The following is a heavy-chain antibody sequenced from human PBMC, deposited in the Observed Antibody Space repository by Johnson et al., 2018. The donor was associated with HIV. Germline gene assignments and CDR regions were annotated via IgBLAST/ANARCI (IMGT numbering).Heavy chain of an antibody. Sequence: QVQLVESGGGLVKPGGSLRLSCAASGFTFSDYYMSWIRQAPGKGLEWISDINTSGTTVHYSDSVKGRFAISRDNAKNSLYLQMSSLRAEDTAVYFCAKGPNGQLDDAFHIWGQGTMVTVSS. CDR3: AKGPNGQLDDAFHI. CDR2: INTSGTTV. J-gene: IGHJ3*02. D-gene: IGHD6-6*01. CDR1: GFTFSDYY. V-gene: IGHV3-11*04.